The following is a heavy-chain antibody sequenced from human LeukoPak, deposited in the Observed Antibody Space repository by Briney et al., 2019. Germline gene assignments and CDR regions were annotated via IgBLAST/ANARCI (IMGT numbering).Heavy chain of an antibody. CDR1: GGSISSYY. CDR2: IYYSGST. Sequence: PSETLSLTCTVSGGSISSYYWSWIRQPPGKGLEWIGYIYYSGSTNYNPSLKSRATISVDTSKNQFSLKLSSVTAADTAVYYCASSQDTAMVTGYYYGMDVWGQGTTVTVSS. CDR3: ASSQDTAMVTGYYYGMDV. J-gene: IGHJ6*02. D-gene: IGHD5-18*01. V-gene: IGHV4-59*01.